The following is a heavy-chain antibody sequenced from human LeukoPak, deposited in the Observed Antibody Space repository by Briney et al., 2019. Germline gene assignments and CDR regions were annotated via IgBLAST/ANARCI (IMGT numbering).Heavy chain of an antibody. CDR3: ARAVGRYDSSGYYGY. J-gene: IGHJ4*02. CDR2: INPSGGST. Sequence: GASVKVSCKASGYTFTGYYMHWVRQAPGQGLEWMGIINPSGGSTSYAQKFQGRVTMTRDTSTSTVYMGLSSLRSEDTAVYYCARAVGRYDSSGYYGYWGQGTLVTVSS. CDR1: GYTFTGYY. V-gene: IGHV1-46*01. D-gene: IGHD3-22*01.